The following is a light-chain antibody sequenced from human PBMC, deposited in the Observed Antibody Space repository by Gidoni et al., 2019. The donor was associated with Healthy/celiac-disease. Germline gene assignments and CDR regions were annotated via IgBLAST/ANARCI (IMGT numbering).Light chain of an antibody. CDR3: QQLNSYPPSYT. V-gene: IGKV1-9*01. CDR2: AAS. CDR1: QGISSY. Sequence: DIKLTKSPSFLSASVGDRVTITCRASQGISSYLAWYQQKPGKAPKLLIYAASTLQSGVPSRFSGSGAGTEFTLTISSLQPEDFATYYCQQLNSYPPSYTFGQGTKLEIK. J-gene: IGKJ2*01.